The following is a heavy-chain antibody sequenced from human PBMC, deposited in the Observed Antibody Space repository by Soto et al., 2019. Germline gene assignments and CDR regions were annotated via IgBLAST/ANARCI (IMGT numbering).Heavy chain of an antibody. V-gene: IGHV3-23*01. D-gene: IGHD1-20*01. Sequence: EVQLLESGGGLVQPGGPLRLSCAASGFTFSSYAMSWVRQAPGKGLGWISAVSGSGGSTYYADSVKGRFTISRDNTKDTLYLQMNNLRAEDTAVYYCAKPQDYNWSDYWGQGTLVIVSS. CDR2: VSGSGGST. J-gene: IGHJ4*02. CDR1: GFTFSSYA. CDR3: AKPQDYNWSDY.